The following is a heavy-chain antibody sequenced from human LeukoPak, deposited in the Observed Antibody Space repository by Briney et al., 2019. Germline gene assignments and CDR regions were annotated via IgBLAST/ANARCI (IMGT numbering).Heavy chain of an antibody. CDR2: ISYDGSNK. J-gene: IGHJ4*02. CDR3: ARDDRTYYYDSSGHDY. CDR1: GFTFSSYA. V-gene: IGHV3-30-3*01. Sequence: GGSLRLSCAASGFTFSSYAMHWVRQAPGKGLEWVAVISYDGSNKYYADSVKGRFTISRDNSKNTLYLQMNSLRAEDTAVYYCARDDRTYYYDSSGHDYWGQGTLVTVSS. D-gene: IGHD3-22*01.